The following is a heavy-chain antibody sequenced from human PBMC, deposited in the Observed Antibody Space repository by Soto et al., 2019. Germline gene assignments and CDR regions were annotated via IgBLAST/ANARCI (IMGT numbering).Heavy chain of an antibody. V-gene: IGHV3-23*01. D-gene: IGHD4-17*01. CDR3: ATLYDDYVVGAFDI. J-gene: IGHJ3*02. CDR2: ISGSGSST. CDR1: GFTFSSYA. Sequence: EVQLLESGGGLVQPGGSLRLSCAVSGFTFSSYAMSWVRQAPGKGLEWVSTISGSGSSTYYADSVKGRFTISRDNSKNTLYLRMNSLRAEDTAVYYCATLYDDYVVGAFDIWGQGTIVTVSS.